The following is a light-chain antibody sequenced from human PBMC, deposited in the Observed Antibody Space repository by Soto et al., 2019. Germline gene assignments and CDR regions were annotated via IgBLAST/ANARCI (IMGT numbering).Light chain of an antibody. Sequence: EIVMTQSPATLSVSPGERATLSCRASQSFSSDLAWYEQKPGQAPRLLIYGASTRATGIPARFSGSGSGTEFTLTISSLQSGDFAVYYCQQYNNWSLTFGGGTKVDIK. V-gene: IGKV3-15*01. CDR1: QSFSSD. J-gene: IGKJ4*01. CDR2: GAS. CDR3: QQYNNWSLT.